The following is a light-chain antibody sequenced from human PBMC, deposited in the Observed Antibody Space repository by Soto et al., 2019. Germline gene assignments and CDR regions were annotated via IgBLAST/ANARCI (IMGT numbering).Light chain of an antibody. CDR2: GAS. J-gene: IGKJ1*01. V-gene: IGKV3-11*01. CDR3: QQRGNWPWT. CDR1: QSVSSS. Sequence: EIVLTQSPATLSLSPGERATLSCRASQSVSSSLAWYQQKPGQAPRLLIYGASNRATGIPARFSGSGSGTDFTLTISSLEPEDFAVYYCQQRGNWPWTFGQGTKVEIK.